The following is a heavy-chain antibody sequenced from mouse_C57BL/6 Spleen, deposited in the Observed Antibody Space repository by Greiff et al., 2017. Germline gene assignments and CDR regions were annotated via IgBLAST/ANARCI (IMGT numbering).Heavy chain of an antibody. CDR1: GYTFTSYW. Sequence: QVQLQQSGTELVKPGASVKLSCKASGYTFTSYWMHWVKQRPGQGLEWIGNINPSNGGTNYNEKFKSKATLTVDKSSSTAYMQLSSLTSEDSAVYYCARGRISDGAMDYWGQGTSVTVSS. CDR3: ARGRISDGAMDY. J-gene: IGHJ4*01. CDR2: INPSNGGT. V-gene: IGHV1-53*01.